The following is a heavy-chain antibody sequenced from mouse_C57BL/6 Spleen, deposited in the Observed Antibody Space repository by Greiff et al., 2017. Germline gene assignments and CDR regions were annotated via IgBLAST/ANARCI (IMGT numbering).Heavy chain of an antibody. J-gene: IGHJ3*01. D-gene: IGHD2-3*01. CDR1: GYTFTDYN. V-gene: IGHV1-18*01. CDR3: ARRDDGYFFAY. CDR2: INPNNGGT. Sequence: VQLQQSGPELVKPGASVKIPCKASGYTFTDYNMDWVKQSHGKSLEWIGDINPNNGGTIYNQKFKGKATLTVDKSSSTAYMELRSLTSEDTAVYYCARRDDGYFFAYWGQGTLVTVSA.